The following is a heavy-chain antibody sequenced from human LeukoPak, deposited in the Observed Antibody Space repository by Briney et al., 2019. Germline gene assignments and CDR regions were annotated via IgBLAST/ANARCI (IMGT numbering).Heavy chain of an antibody. CDR2: INPNSGGT. J-gene: IGHJ5*02. Sequence: ASVTVSCKASGYTFTGYYMHWVRQAPGQGLEWMGWINPNSGGTNYAQKFQGRVTMTRDTSISTAYMELSRLRSDDTAVYYCARGGISRTVTTGDDWFDPWGQGTLVTVSS. CDR1: GYTFTGYY. V-gene: IGHV1-2*02. D-gene: IGHD4-11*01. CDR3: ARGGISRTVTTGDDWFDP.